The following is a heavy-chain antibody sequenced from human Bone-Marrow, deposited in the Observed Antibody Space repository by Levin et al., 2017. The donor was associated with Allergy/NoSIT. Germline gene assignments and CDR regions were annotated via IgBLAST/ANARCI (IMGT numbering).Heavy chain of an antibody. D-gene: IGHD3-16*01. CDR3: ARDEESFGDAYDI. V-gene: IGHV3-48*01. J-gene: IGHJ3*02. CDR2: ISARKTTM. CDR1: GFTFSTYG. Sequence: GGSLRLSCAASGFTFSTYGMIWVRQAPGKGLEWVSYISARKTTMYYADSVKGRFTISRDDAKNTLYLQMSSLRAEDTAVYFCARDEESFGDAYDIWGQGTTVTVSS.